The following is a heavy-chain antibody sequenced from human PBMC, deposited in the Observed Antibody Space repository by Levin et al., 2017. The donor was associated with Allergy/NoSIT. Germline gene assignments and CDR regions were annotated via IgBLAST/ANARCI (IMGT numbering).Heavy chain of an antibody. CDR3: AKDSRGFDAFDI. V-gene: IGHV3-9*01. Sequence: GGSLRLSCAASGFTFDDYAMHWVRQAPGKGLEWVSGISWNSGSIGYADSVKGRFTISRDNAKNSLYLQMNSLRAEDTALYYCAKDSRGFDAFDIWGQGTMVTVSS. CDR2: ISWNSGSI. J-gene: IGHJ3*02. CDR1: GFTFDDYA.